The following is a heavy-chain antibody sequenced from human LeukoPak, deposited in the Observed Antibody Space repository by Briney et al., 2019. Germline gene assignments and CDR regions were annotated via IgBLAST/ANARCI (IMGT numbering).Heavy chain of an antibody. CDR1: GFTFSGYA. CDR3: AKAITPYTSSSY. Sequence: GGSLRLSCAASGFTFSGYAMSWARQAPGKGLEWVSGISSSGSGGNTYYADSVKGRFTISRDSSRNTLFLHMNTLRAEDTAAYYCAKAITPYTSSSYWGQGALVTVSS. CDR2: ISSSGSGGNT. D-gene: IGHD6-13*01. J-gene: IGHJ4*02. V-gene: IGHV3-23*01.